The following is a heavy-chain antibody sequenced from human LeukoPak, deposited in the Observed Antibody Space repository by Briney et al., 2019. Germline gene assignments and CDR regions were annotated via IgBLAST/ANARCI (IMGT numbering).Heavy chain of an antibody. CDR2: FDPVDGET. Sequence: ASVKVSCKVSGYALTELSMHWVRQSPGKGREWMGGFDPVDGETINAQKFQGRVTMTEDTSTDTAYIDLSSLRSEDTAVYYCATTLADYYDSSGYYFACWGQGTLVTVSS. CDR1: GYALTELS. J-gene: IGHJ4*02. D-gene: IGHD3-22*01. V-gene: IGHV1-24*01. CDR3: ATTLADYYDSSGYYFAC.